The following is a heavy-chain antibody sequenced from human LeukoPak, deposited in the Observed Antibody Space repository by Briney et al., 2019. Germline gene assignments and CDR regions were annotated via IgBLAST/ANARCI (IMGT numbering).Heavy chain of an antibody. CDR1: GRPFSSYA. Sequence: PVKVSCTASGRPFSSYAISCVRQAPGQGLEWLVWIIPIFGTANYAQKFQGRVTITADESTSTAYMELSSLRSEDTAVYYCAIAYCGGDCYTDYYYGMDVWAKGPRSPSP. J-gene: IGHJ6*02. CDR2: IIPIFGTA. D-gene: IGHD2-21*02. V-gene: IGHV1-69*13. CDR3: AIAYCGGDCYTDYYYGMDV.